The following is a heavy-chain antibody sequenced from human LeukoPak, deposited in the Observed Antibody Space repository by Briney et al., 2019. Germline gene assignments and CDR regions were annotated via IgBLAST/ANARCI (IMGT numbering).Heavy chain of an antibody. J-gene: IGHJ3*02. CDR1: GFPFSTYG. CDR2: IRYDGSNK. CDR3: AKVLPNMYYYGSGIEAFDI. V-gene: IGHV3-30*02. D-gene: IGHD3-10*01. Sequence: GGSLRLSCVGSGFPFSTYGIHWVRQAPGKGLEGVAFIRYDGSNKYYADSVKGRFTISRDNSKNTLYLQMNSLRAEDTAVYYCAKVLPNMYYYGSGIEAFDIWGQGTMVTVSS.